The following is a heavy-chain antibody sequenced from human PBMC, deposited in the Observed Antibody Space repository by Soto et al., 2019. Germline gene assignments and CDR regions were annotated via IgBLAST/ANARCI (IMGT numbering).Heavy chain of an antibody. CDR2: IYYSGST. CDR1: GGSISSSSYY. V-gene: IGHV4-39*01. CDR3: ARVHYDFWSGYLNWFDP. D-gene: IGHD3-3*01. Sequence: SETLSLTCTVSGGSISSSSYYWGWIRQPPRKGLEWIGSIYYSGSTYYNPSLKSRVTISVDTSKNQFSLKLSSLTAADTAVYYCARVHYDFWSGYLNWFDPWGQGTLVTVSS. J-gene: IGHJ5*02.